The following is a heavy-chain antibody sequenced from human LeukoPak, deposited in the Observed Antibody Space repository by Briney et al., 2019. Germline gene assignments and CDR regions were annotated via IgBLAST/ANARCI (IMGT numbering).Heavy chain of an antibody. J-gene: IGHJ4*02. CDR2: INPNSGGT. V-gene: IGHV1-2*02. D-gene: IGHD6-19*01. CDR3: ARDGAVAGTAYPEY. Sequence: RASVKVSCKASGYTFTDYYMHWVRQAPGQGLEWMGWINPNSGGTNYAQKFQGRVTMTRDTSISTAYMELSRLTSDDAAVYYCARDGAVAGTAYPEYWGQGTLVTVSS. CDR1: GYTFTDYY.